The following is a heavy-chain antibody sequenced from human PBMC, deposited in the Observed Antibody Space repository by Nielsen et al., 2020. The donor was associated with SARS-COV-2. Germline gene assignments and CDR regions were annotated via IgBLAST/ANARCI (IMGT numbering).Heavy chain of an antibody. Sequence: ASVKVSCKASGYTFTGYYMHWVRQAPGQGLEWMGRINPNSGSTSYAQKFQGRVTMTRDTSTSTVYMELSSLRSEDTAVYYCARVEVESSSWYGYYYYGMDVWGQGTTVTVSS. CDR2: INPNSGST. CDR1: GYTFTGYY. CDR3: ARVEVESSSWYGYYYYGMDV. J-gene: IGHJ6*02. V-gene: IGHV1-46*01. D-gene: IGHD6-13*01.